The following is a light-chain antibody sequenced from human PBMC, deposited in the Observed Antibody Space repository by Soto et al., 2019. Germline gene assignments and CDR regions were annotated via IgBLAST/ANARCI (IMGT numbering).Light chain of an antibody. Sequence: DIVMTQSPLSLPVTPGEPASISCRSSQSLLHSNGYNYLDWYLQKPGQSPQLLIYLGSNRASGVTAWFSGSGSGTDFTLKISRVEAEDVGVYYCMQALQTWTFGQGTKVEIK. CDR3: MQALQTWT. J-gene: IGKJ1*01. CDR2: LGS. CDR1: QSLLHSNGYNY. V-gene: IGKV2-28*01.